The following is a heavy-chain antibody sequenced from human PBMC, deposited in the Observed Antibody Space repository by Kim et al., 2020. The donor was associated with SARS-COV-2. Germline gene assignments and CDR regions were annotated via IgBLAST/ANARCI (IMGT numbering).Heavy chain of an antibody. D-gene: IGHD3-10*01. J-gene: IGHJ4*02. V-gene: IGHV3-21*01. CDR2: ISSSSSYI. CDR3: ARALGGFGELYLDY. Sequence: GGSLRLSCAASGFTFSSYSMNWVRQAPGKGLEWVSSISSSSSYIYYADSVKGRFTISRDNAKNSLYLQMNSLRAEDTAVYYCARALGGFGELYLDYWGQGTLVTVSS. CDR1: GFTFSSYS.